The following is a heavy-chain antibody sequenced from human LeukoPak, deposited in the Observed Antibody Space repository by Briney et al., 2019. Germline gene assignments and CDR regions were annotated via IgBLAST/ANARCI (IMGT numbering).Heavy chain of an antibody. J-gene: IGHJ4*02. CDR2: ISAYNGNT. CDR3: ARDREYSSGWYVDDY. V-gene: IGHV1-18*01. CDR1: GYTFTSYG. D-gene: IGHD6-19*01. Sequence: GASVKVSCKASGYTFTSYGISWVRQAPGQGLEWMGWISAYNGNTNYAQKLQGRVTMTTDTSTSTAYMELRSLRSDDTAVYYCARDREYSSGWYVDDYWGQGTLVTVSS.